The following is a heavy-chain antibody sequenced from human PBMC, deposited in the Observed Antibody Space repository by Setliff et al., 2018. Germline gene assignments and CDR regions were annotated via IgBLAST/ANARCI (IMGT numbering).Heavy chain of an antibody. CDR3: ARESRYYYDNLGALDY. V-gene: IGHV4-30-4*08. D-gene: IGHD3-22*01. J-gene: IGHJ4*02. CDR1: GGSISSGDYY. CDR2: IYSSGST. Sequence: SETLSLTCTVSGGSISSGDYYWSWIRQPPGKGLEWIGYIYSSGSTYYHPSLKSRVSISVDTSKNQFSLKLSSVTAADTAVYYCARESRYYYDNLGALDYWGQGTLVTVSS.